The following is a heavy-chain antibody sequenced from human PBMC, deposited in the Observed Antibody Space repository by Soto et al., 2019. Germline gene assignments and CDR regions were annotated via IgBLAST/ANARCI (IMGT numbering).Heavy chain of an antibody. V-gene: IGHV3-30-3*01. Sequence: QVPLVESGGGVVQPGRSLRLSCAASGFTFSSYAMHWVRQAPGKGLEWVAVISYDGSNKYYADSVKGRFTISRDNSKNTLYLQMNSLRAEDTAVYYCARDRGDIVVVVAATDDAFDIWGQGTMVTVSS. D-gene: IGHD2-15*01. CDR2: ISYDGSNK. J-gene: IGHJ3*02. CDR1: GFTFSSYA. CDR3: ARDRGDIVVVVAATDDAFDI.